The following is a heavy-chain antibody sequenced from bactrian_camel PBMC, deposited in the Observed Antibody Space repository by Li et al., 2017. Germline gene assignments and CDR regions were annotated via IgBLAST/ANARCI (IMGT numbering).Heavy chain of an antibody. CDR3: AADLGGDRRCMACVASRACD. CDR1: GGTYSTYRSYC. D-gene: IGHD1*01. CDR2: IDTRGSV. Sequence: QVQLVESGGDSVQAGGSLRLSCEASGGTYSTYRSYCMAWFRQPPGKSREGVAAIDTRGSVTIADSVKGRFSISKDNAKNTVYLQMTSLKPEDTAMYYCAADLGGDRRCMACVASRACDWGQGTQVTVS. J-gene: IGHJ4*01. V-gene: IGHV3S53*01.